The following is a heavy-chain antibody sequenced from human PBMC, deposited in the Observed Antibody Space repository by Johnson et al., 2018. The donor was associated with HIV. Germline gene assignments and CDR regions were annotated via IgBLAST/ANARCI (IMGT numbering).Heavy chain of an antibody. D-gene: IGHD3-9*01. Sequence: VQLVESGGGVVQPGRSLRLSCAASGFTFSNHHMTWVRQATGKWLEWVANINRDGSDKYYVDSVKGRFTISRDNAKNTLYLQMNSLRAEDTAVYYCVREEGNDILTRGEAFDIWGQGTLVTVSS. CDR1: GFTFSNHH. CDR3: VREEGNDILTRGEAFDI. V-gene: IGHV3-7*01. CDR2: INRDGSDK. J-gene: IGHJ3*02.